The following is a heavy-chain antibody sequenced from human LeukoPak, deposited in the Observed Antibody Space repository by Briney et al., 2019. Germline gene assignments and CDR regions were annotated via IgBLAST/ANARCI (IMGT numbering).Heavy chain of an antibody. CDR3: ARVPRYCSGGSCSYFDY. CDR2: ISYDGSNK. J-gene: IGHJ4*02. V-gene: IGHV3-30*04. CDR1: GFTFSSYA. D-gene: IGHD2-15*01. Sequence: GGTLRLSCAASGFTFSSYAMHWVRQAPGKGLEWVAVISYDGSNKYYADSVKGRFTISRDNAKNSLYLQMNSLRAEDTAVYYCARVPRYCSGGSCSYFDYWGQGTLVTVSS.